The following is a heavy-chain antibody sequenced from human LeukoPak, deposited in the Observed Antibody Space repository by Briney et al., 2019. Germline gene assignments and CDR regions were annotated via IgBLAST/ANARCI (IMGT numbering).Heavy chain of an antibody. CDR2: IYPGDSDT. CDR1: GYSFTSYW. Sequence: GESLKIFCKGSGYSFTSYWIGWVRQMPGKGLEWMGIIYPGDSDTRYSPSFQGQVTISADKSISTAYLQWSSLKASDTAMYYCARLSGYDSYYYYGMDVWGQGTTVTVSS. J-gene: IGHJ6*02. V-gene: IGHV5-51*01. CDR3: ARLSGYDSYYYYGMDV. D-gene: IGHD5-12*01.